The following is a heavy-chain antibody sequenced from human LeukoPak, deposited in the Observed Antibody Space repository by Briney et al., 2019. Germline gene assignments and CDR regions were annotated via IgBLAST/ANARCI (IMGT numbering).Heavy chain of an antibody. CDR1: GGTFSSYA. D-gene: IGHD4-17*01. J-gene: IGHJ4*02. V-gene: IGHV1-69*05. Sequence: ASMKVSCKASGGTFSSYAISWVRQAPGQGLEWMGRIIPIFGTANYAQKFQGRVTITTDVSTSTAYMELSSLRSEDTAVYYCARDEDGDYPNDYWGQGTLVTVSS. CDR2: IIPIFGTA. CDR3: ARDEDGDYPNDY.